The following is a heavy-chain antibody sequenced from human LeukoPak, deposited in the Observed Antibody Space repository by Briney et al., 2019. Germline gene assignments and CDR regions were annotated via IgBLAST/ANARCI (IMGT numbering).Heavy chain of an antibody. CDR3: ARVDFDWYYFDY. D-gene: IGHD3-9*01. CDR2: MNPNSGNT. Sequence: GASVKVSCKASGYTFTSYDINWVRQATGQGLEWMGWMNPNSGNTGYAQKFQGRVTMTRDTSISTAYMELSRLRSDDTAVYYCARVDFDWYYFDYWGQGTLVTVSS. J-gene: IGHJ4*02. CDR1: GYTFTSYD. V-gene: IGHV1-8*02.